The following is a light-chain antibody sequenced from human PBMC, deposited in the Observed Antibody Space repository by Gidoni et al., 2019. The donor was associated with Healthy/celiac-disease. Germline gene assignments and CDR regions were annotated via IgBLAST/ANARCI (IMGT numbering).Light chain of an antibody. CDR1: QSVSSY. CDR3: QQSSNWPPFT. CDR2: DAS. J-gene: IGKJ3*01. Sequence: EIVLAQSPATLSLSPGERATLSCRASQSVSSYLAWYQQKPGQAPRLLIYDASNRATGIPARFDVSGSGTDFTLTISSLEPEDFAVYYCQQSSNWPPFTFGPGTKVEIK. V-gene: IGKV3-11*01.